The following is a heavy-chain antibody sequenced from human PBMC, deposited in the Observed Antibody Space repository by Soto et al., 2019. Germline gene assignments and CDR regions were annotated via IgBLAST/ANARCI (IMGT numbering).Heavy chain of an antibody. Sequence: VASVKVSCKASGGTFSSYAISWVRQAPGQGLEWMGGIIPIFGTANYAQKFQGRVTITADESTSTAYMELSSLRSEDTAVYYCARGPEQLAFDYCGQGTLVTVYS. CDR1: GGTFSSYA. CDR2: IIPIFGTA. D-gene: IGHD6-6*01. V-gene: IGHV1-69*13. J-gene: IGHJ4*02. CDR3: ARGPEQLAFDY.